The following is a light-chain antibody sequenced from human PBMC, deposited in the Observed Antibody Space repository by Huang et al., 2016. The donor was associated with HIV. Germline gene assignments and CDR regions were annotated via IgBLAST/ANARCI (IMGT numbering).Light chain of an antibody. Sequence: EIVMTQSPATLSVSPGDRVTLSCRANRSVSTNLAWYQQRPGQAPRLLIYGSSTRAPGIPARFGGSGSGTDFSLTISSLQSEDFALYYCHQYNNWLLSFGGGTRVDI. J-gene: IGKJ4*01. CDR3: HQYNNWLLS. CDR1: RSVSTN. V-gene: IGKV3-15*01. CDR2: GSS.